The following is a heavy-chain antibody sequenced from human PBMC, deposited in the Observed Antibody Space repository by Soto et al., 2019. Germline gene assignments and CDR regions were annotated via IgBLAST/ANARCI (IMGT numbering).Heavy chain of an antibody. D-gene: IGHD5-12*01. J-gene: IGHJ4*02. CDR2: IIPIFGTA. V-gene: IGHV1-69*06. Sequence: QVQLVQSGAEVKKPGSSVKVSCKASGGTFSSYAISWVRQAPGQGLEWMGGIIPIFGTANYAQKFQGRVTISADKSTSTAYMELSSLRSEDTAVYYCARSPERWLQSGLDYWGQGNLVTVSS. CDR1: GGTFSSYA. CDR3: ARSPERWLQSGLDY.